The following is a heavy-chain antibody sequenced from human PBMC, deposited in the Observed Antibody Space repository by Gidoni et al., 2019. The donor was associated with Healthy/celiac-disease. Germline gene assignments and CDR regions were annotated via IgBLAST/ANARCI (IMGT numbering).Heavy chain of an antibody. V-gene: IGHV1-3*01. D-gene: IGHD3-3*02. CDR1: GYTFTSYA. Sequence: QVQLVQSGAEVKKPGASVKVSCKASGYTFTSYAMHWGRQAPGQRLEWMGWINAGNGNTKYSQKFQGRVTITRDTSASTAYMELSSLRSEDTAVYYCARDLEDGGGIWHFRVGFDYWGQGTLVTVSS. CDR2: INAGNGNT. CDR3: ARDLEDGGGIWHFRVGFDY. J-gene: IGHJ4*02.